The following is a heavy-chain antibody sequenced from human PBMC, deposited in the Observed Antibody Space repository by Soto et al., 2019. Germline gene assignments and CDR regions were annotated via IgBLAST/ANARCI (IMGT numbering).Heavy chain of an antibody. CDR3: AKGSYYDARNAYGTPVFYYNYCCLVA. CDR1: GGTFNNYA. CDR2: IIPSVDAA. J-gene: IGHJ6*02. Sequence: QVQLVQSGAEVKRPGSSVKVSCQASGGTFNNYAITWVRQATGQGLEWVGAIIPSVDAANYAQEFQGRVTIAADEATGTVYVELSRGRSEDTVFYYCAKGSYYDARNAYGTPVFYYNYCCLVAWGQGTTVTVSS. D-gene: IGHD3-10*01. V-gene: IGHV1-69*01.